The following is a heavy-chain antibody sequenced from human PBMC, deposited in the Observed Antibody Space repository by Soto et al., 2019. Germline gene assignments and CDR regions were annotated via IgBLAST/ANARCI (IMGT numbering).Heavy chain of an antibody. V-gene: IGHV3-9*01. Sequence: PGGSLRLSCEVSVFNFEDYAMYWVRQAPGKGLEWVLGISWNSGSIGYADSVKGRFTISRDNAKKSLYLQMNSLRPEDTALYYCAKPRVAGTWAFDSWGQGTLVTVSS. J-gene: IGHJ4*02. CDR1: VFNFEDYA. CDR3: AKPRVAGTWAFDS. D-gene: IGHD6-19*01. CDR2: ISWNSGSI.